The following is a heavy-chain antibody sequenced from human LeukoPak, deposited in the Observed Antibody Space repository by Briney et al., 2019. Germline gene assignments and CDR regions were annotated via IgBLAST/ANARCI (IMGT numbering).Heavy chain of an antibody. V-gene: IGHV1-2*06. CDR1: GYTFTGYY. J-gene: IGHJ4*02. CDR3: TREVRLVGATLFDY. Sequence: ASVKVSCKASGYTFTGYYMHWVRQAPGQGLEWMGRINLNSGGTNYAQKFQGRATMTRDTSISTAYMELSRLRSDDTAVYYRTREVRLVGATLFDYWGQGTLVTVSS. CDR2: INLNSGGT. D-gene: IGHD1-26*01.